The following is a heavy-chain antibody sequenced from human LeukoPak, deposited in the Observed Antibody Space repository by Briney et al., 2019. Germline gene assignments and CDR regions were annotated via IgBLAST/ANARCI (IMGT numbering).Heavy chain of an antibody. CDR3: AKDDAWLQYND. CDR1: GFTFSSFG. J-gene: IGHJ4*02. CDR2: ISPSGDIK. V-gene: IGHV3-23*01. Sequence: GGSLRLSCAASGFTFSSFGMNWVRQAPGKGLEWVSGISPSGDIKYYVDSVKGRFTVSRDNSKNTLYLQINSLRDEDTVVYYCAKDDAWLQYNDWGQGTLVTVSS. D-gene: IGHD5-24*01.